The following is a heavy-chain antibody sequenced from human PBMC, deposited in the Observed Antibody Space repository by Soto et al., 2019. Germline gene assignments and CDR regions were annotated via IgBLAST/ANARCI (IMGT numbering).Heavy chain of an antibody. D-gene: IGHD3-22*01. V-gene: IGHV4-59*01. CDR1: GGSISSYY. CDR3: ARDSLLSDSSGYYYRVFDY. J-gene: IGHJ4*02. CDR2: IYYSGST. Sequence: SETLSLTCTVSGGSISSYYWSWIRQPPGKGLEWIGYIYYSGSTNYNPSLKSRVTISVDTSKNQFSLKLSSVTAAGTAVYYCARDSLLSDSSGYYYRVFDYWGQGTLVTVSS.